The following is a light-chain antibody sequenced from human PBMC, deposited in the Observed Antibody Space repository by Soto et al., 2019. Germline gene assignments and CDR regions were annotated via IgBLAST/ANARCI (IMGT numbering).Light chain of an antibody. CDR3: GTWDSSLSAVV. Sequence: QSVLTQPPSVSAAPGQKVTISYSGSSSNIGNNYVSWYQQFPGTAPKLLIYDNNKRPSGIPDLFSGSKSGTSATLDITGLQTGDEADYYCGTWDSSLSAVVFGGGTKLTVL. CDR1: SSNIGNNY. CDR2: DNN. J-gene: IGLJ2*01. V-gene: IGLV1-51*01.